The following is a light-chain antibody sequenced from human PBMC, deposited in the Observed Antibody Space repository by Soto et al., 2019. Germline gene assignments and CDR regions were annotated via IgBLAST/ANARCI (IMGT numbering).Light chain of an antibody. Sequence: QSVLTQPPSVSGAPGQRVTISCTGSSSNIGAGYDVHWYQQLPGTAPKLLINGNSNRPSGVPDRFSGSKSGTSASLAITGLQAEDEADYYCQSYDSSLRGVFGTGTKVTVL. CDR3: QSYDSSLRGV. CDR2: GNS. V-gene: IGLV1-40*01. CDR1: SSNIGAGYD. J-gene: IGLJ1*01.